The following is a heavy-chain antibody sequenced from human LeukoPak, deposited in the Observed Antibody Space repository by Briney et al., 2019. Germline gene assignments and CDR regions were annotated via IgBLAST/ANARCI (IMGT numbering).Heavy chain of an antibody. J-gene: IGHJ6*02. CDR3: ARGWVASYGMDV. V-gene: IGHV4-59*01. CDR2: IYYSGST. CDR1: GGSISSYY. D-gene: IGHD2-15*01. Sequence: PSETLSLTCTVSGGSISSYYWSWIRQPPGKGLEWIGYIYYSGSTNYNPSLKSRVTISVDTSKNQFSLKLSSVTAADTAVYYCARGWVASYGMDVWGQGTTVTVS.